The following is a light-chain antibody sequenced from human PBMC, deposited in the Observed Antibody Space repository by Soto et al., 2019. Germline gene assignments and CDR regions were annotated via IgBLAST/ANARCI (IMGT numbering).Light chain of an antibody. V-gene: IGKV1-9*01. CDR2: AAS. J-gene: IGKJ1*01. CDR1: QGISSY. CDR3: QQLNTYPRT. Sequence: DLQLTQSPSFLSASVGDRVTITCRASQGISSYLAWYQQKPGKAPKLLIYAASTLQSGVPSRFSGSGSGTEFTLTISSLQPEDFATSYCQQLNTYPRTFGQGTKVDIK.